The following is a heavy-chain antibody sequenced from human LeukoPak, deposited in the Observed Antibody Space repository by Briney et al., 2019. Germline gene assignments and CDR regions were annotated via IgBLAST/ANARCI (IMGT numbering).Heavy chain of an antibody. D-gene: IGHD3-3*01. J-gene: IGHJ6*02. CDR3: ARDTNDYDFWSGYPYYYYGMDV. V-gene: IGHV1-69*13. Sequence: SVRVSCKGSGGTFIIYAISWVRQAPGEGLEGMGGIIPIFGTANYAQKFQSRVTITADESTSTAYMQLSSLRSEDTAVYYCARDTNDYDFWSGYPYYYYGMDVWGHGTTVTVSS. CDR2: IIPIFGTA. CDR1: GGTFIIYA.